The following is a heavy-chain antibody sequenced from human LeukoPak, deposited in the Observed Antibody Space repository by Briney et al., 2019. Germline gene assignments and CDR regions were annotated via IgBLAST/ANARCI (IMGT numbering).Heavy chain of an antibody. CDR3: ASPGGGPTKY. J-gene: IGHJ4*02. CDR2: IYYSGST. V-gene: IGHV4-39*01. CDR1: GSSISSGGYY. D-gene: IGHD3-16*01. Sequence: SETLSLTCTVSGSSISSGGYYWGWIRQPPGKGLEWIGSIYYSGSTYYNPSLKSRVTISVDTSKSQFSLKLSSVTASDTAVYYCASPGGGPTKYWGQGNLVTVSS.